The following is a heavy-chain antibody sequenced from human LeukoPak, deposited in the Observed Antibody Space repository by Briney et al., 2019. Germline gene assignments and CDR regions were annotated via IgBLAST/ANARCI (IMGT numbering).Heavy chain of an antibody. J-gene: IGHJ1*01. D-gene: IGHD3-22*01. CDR3: AKAGYYDSSGYPLESSRLLAAEYFQH. CDR1: GFTFSSYW. Sequence: GGSLRLSCAASGFTFSSYWMHWVRQAPGKGLVWVSRINSDGSSTSYADSVKGRFTISRDNAKNSLYLQMNSLRAEDTALYYCAKAGYYDSSGYPLESSRLLAAEYFQHWGQGTLVTVSS. V-gene: IGHV3-74*01. CDR2: INSDGSST.